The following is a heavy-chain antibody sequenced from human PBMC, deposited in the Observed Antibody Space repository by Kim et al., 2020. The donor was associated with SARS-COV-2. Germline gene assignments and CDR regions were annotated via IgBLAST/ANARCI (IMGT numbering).Heavy chain of an antibody. Sequence: SETLSLTCTVSGGSISSYYWSWIRQPPGKGLEWIGYIYYSGSTNYNPSLKSRVTISVDTSKNQFSLKLSSVTAADTAVYYCARAAVAGPAAITYYYYGMDVWGQGTTVTVSS. V-gene: IGHV4-59*13. D-gene: IGHD2-2*02. CDR3: ARAAVAGPAAITYYYYGMDV. J-gene: IGHJ6*02. CDR2: IYYSGST. CDR1: GGSISSYY.